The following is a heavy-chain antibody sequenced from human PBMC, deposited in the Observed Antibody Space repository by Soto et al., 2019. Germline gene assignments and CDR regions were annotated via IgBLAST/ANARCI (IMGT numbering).Heavy chain of an antibody. J-gene: IGHJ6*02. CDR1: GCTFSSYA. D-gene: IGHD2-2*01. CDR2: IIPIFGTA. Sequence: SVKVSCKASGCTFSSYAISWVRQAPGQGLEWMGGIIPIFGTANYAQKFQGRVTITADKSTSTAYMELSSLRSEDTAVYYCARDNCSSTSCRRFYYYYYGMDVWGQGTTVAVSS. V-gene: IGHV1-69*06. CDR3: ARDNCSSTSCRRFYYYYYGMDV.